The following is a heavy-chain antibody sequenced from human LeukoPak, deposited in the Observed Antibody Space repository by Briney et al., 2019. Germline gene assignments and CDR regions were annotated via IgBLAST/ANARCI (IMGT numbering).Heavy chain of an antibody. CDR1: GFTLSSNW. V-gene: IGHV3-74*01. J-gene: IGHJ4*02. CDR2: FYSDGSRT. CDR3: ARRGGWQLLGGLDL. Sequence: GGSLRLSCAGSGFTLSSNWMHWVRQAPGKGLVWVSRFYSDGSRTNYADSVKGRFTISGDNAKNTQYLQMNSLRAEDTAIYYCARRGGWQLLGGLDLWGQGTLVTVSS. D-gene: IGHD4-23*01.